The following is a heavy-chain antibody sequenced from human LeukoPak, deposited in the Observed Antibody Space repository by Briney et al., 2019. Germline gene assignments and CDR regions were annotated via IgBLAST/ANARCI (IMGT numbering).Heavy chain of an antibody. V-gene: IGHV1-18*01. CDR1: GCTFTSYG. CDR3: AREVPYDTSVYYQPFDY. Sequence: ASVKVSCKASGCTFTSYGIDWVRQAPGRGLEWMGWISAYNGNTNYAQKLQGRVTMTTDTSTSTAYMELRSLRSDDTAVYYCAREVPYDTSVYYQPFDYWGQGTLVTVSS. CDR2: ISAYNGNT. J-gene: IGHJ4*02. D-gene: IGHD3-22*01.